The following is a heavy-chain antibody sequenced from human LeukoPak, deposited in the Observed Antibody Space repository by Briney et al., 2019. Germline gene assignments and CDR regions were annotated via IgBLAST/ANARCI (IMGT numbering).Heavy chain of an antibody. CDR1: GFTLSNHY. CDR3: TRGHWGLDY. J-gene: IGHJ4*02. Sequence: GGSLRLSCTASGFTLSNHYMTWIRQAPGKGLEYLSYLSQTGSDIFYADSMKGRFSVSRDNAKNSLYLQMNSLRADDTAVYYCTRGHWGLDYWGQGTLVTVSS. D-gene: IGHD7-27*01. V-gene: IGHV3-11*01. CDR2: LSQTGSDI.